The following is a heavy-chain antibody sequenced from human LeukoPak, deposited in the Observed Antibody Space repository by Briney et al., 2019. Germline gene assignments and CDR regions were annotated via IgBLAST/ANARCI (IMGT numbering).Heavy chain of an antibody. J-gene: IGHJ4*02. Sequence: PSQTLSLTCAVSGGSISSGGYSWSWIRQPPGKGLEWIGYIYHSGSTYYNPSLKSRVTISVDRSKNQFSLKLSSVTAADTAVYYCARNPRYYFDYWGQGTLVTVSS. V-gene: IGHV4-30-2*01. CDR3: ARNPRYYFDY. CDR1: GGSISSGGYS. CDR2: IYHSGST.